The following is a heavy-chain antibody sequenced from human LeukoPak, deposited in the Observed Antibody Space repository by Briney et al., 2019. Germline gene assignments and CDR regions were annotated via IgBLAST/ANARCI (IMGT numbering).Heavy chain of an antibody. CDR3: ARDDYDFWSGYFGGKTWFDP. Sequence: PGGSLRLSCAASGFTFSSYWMSWVRQAPGKGLEWVANIKQDRSEKYYVDSVKGRFTISRDNAKNSLYLQMNSLRAEDTAVYYCARDDYDFWSGYFGGKTWFDPWGQGTLVTVSS. CDR1: GFTFSSYW. D-gene: IGHD3-3*01. J-gene: IGHJ5*02. CDR2: IKQDRSEK. V-gene: IGHV3-7*01.